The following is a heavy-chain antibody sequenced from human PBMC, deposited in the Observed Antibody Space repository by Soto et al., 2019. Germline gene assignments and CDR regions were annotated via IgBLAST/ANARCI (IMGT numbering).Heavy chain of an antibody. V-gene: IGHV4-39*01. J-gene: IGHJ5*02. CDR2: SYDYRTT. D-gene: IGHD3-9*01. CDR1: APSISVQIYY. Sequence: XASLSLACTLSAPSISVQIYYWAWIREPPWRGLEWIGISYDYRTTYFNPSLKSRATISVHTAKNQCSWTLTSVTAADTATYYCQRRYNLTDNYFDPWGPGALVTVSS. CDR3: QRRYNLTDNYFDP.